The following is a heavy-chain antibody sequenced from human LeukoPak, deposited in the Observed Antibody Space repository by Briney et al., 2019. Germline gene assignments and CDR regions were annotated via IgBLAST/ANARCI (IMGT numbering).Heavy chain of an antibody. CDR1: GGSISSSSYY. CDR2: IYYSGST. J-gene: IGHJ3*02. D-gene: IGHD3-3*01. V-gene: IGHV4-39*01. CDR3: ARLEFRYYDFWSGYLGYAFDI. Sequence: PSETLSLTCTVSGGSISSSSYYWGWIRQPPGKGPEWIGSIYYSGSTYYNPSLKSRVTISVDTSKNQFSLKLSSVTAADTAVYYCARLEFRYYDFWSGYLGYAFDIWGQGTMVTVSS.